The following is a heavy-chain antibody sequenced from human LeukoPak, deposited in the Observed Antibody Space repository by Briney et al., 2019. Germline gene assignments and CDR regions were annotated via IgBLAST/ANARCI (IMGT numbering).Heavy chain of an antibody. Sequence: PSETLSLTCTVSGGSISSGGYYWSWIRQHPGKGLEWIGYIYYSGSTYYNPSLKSRVTISVDTSKNQFSLKLSSVTAADTAVYYCARVAPPENGTEDAFDIWGQGTMVTVSS. CDR3: ARVAPPENGTEDAFDI. D-gene: IGHD1-1*01. CDR1: GGSISSGGYY. J-gene: IGHJ3*02. CDR2: IYYSGST. V-gene: IGHV4-31*03.